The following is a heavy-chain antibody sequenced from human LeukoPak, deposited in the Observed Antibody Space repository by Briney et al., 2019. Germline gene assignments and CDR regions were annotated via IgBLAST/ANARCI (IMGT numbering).Heavy chain of an antibody. CDR3: AKTYYYGSGTFSFDH. CDR1: GFTFSSYS. CDR2: ISGRGDST. J-gene: IGHJ4*02. Sequence: GGSLRLSCAASGFTFSSYSMNWVRQAPGKGLEWVSGISGRGDSTYYADSVKGRFTISRDNSKNTVYMQMNSLRAEDTALYYCAKTYYYGSGTFSFDHWGQGTLVTVSS. D-gene: IGHD3-10*01. V-gene: IGHV3-23*01.